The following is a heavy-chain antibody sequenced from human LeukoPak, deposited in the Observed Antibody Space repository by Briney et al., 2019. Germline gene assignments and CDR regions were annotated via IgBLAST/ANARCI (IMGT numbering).Heavy chain of an antibody. Sequence: PGGSLRLSCAASGFTFSNYWMSWVRQAPGKGLEWVANINQDGSEKYYVDSVKGRFTISRDNGKDSLYLQMNSLRAEDTAVYYCARCSGVFGSSDYWGQGTLVTVSS. CDR2: INQDGSEK. CDR1: GFTFSNYW. D-gene: IGHD6-6*01. J-gene: IGHJ4*02. CDR3: ARCSGVFGSSDY. V-gene: IGHV3-7*04.